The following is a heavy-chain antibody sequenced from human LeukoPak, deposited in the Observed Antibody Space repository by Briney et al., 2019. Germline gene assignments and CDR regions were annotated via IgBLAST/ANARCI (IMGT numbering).Heavy chain of an antibody. CDR1: GNSFTSYG. CDR2: ISAYNGNT. D-gene: IGHD6-19*01. CDR3: ARMAVAGDYFDY. J-gene: IGHJ4*02. V-gene: IGHV1-18*01. Sequence: SGNSFTSYGISWVRQAPGQGLEWMGWISAYNGNTNYAQKLQGRVTMTTDTSTSTAYMELRSLRSDDTAVYYCARMAVAGDYFDYWGQGTLVTVSS.